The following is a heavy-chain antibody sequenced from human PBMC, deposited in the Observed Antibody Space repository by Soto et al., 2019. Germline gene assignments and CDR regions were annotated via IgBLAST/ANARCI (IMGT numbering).Heavy chain of an antibody. J-gene: IGHJ4*02. Sequence: PGGSLRLSCAASGFTFSYYNMHWFRQAPGKGLEWISFIRSNSGNTYYADSVKGRFTISRDNAKNSLYLQMNSLRDEDTAVYYCARDGESSSSSDFDYWGQGTLVTVSS. V-gene: IGHV3-48*02. D-gene: IGHD6-6*01. CDR1: GFTFSYYN. CDR2: IRSNSGNT. CDR3: ARDGESSSSSDFDY.